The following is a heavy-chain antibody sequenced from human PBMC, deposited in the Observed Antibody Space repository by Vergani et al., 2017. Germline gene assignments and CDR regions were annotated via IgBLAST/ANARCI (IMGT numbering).Heavy chain of an antibody. CDR2: IIPIFGTA. CDR1: GGTFSSYA. D-gene: IGHD4-17*01. V-gene: IGHV1-69*01. J-gene: IGHJ4*02. CDR3: ARLMDNDYGDYPPVENHDY. Sequence: QVQLVQSGAEVKKPGSSVKVSCKASGGTFSSYAISWVRQAPGQGREWMGGIIPIFGTANYALKFQGRVTITADESTSTEYMELSSLRSEDTAVYYSARLMDNDYGDYPPVENHDYWGQGTLVTVSS.